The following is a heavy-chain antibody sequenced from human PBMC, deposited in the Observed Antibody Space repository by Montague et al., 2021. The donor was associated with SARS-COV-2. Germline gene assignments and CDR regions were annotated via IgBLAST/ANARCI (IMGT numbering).Heavy chain of an antibody. CDR1: GGSMSDHY. D-gene: IGHD3-10*01. CDR2: IYYSGGI. Sequence: SETLSLTCTVSGGSMSDHYWAWFRQPPGKGLEWLAYIYYSGGINSNASPTSRVTMSVDTSKNQFSLKLTSVTAADTAVYYCARAVSVRRAGNWFDPWGQGTLVTVSS. J-gene: IGHJ5*02. CDR3: ARAVSVRRAGNWFDP. V-gene: IGHV4-59*11.